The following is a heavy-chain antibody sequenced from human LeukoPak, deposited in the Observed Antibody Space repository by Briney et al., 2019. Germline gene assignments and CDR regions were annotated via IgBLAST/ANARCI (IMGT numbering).Heavy chain of an antibody. CDR1: GFTFSSYE. Sequence: GGSLRLSCAASGFTFSSYEMNWVRQAPGKGLEWVSYISSSGSTIYYADSVKGRFTISRDNAKNSLYLQMNSLRAEDTALYYCAKPAKTDYADYWGQGTLATVSS. D-gene: IGHD1-14*01. CDR3: AKPAKTDYADY. J-gene: IGHJ4*02. V-gene: IGHV3-48*03. CDR2: ISSSGSTI.